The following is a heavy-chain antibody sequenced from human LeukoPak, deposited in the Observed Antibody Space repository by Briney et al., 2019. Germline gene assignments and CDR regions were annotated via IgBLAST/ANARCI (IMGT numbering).Heavy chain of an antibody. CDR3: AKGEVVTPYYFDY. CDR2: ISGSGGST. Sequence: GGSLRLSCAASGFTFSSYAMNWVRQAPGKGLEWVSAISGSGGSTYYADSVKGRFTISRDNSKNTLYLQMNSLRAVDTAVYYCAKGEVVTPYYFDYWGQGTLVTVSS. CDR1: GFTFSSYA. V-gene: IGHV3-23*01. D-gene: IGHD4-23*01. J-gene: IGHJ4*02.